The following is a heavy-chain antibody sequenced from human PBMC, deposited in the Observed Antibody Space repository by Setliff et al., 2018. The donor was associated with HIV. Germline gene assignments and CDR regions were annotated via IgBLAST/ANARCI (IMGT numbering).Heavy chain of an antibody. J-gene: IGHJ6*02. D-gene: IGHD6-19*01. CDR2: INPSGGST. CDR1: GYTFTSYY. CDR3: ARAEIGIAVAGAYYGMDV. Sequence: GASVKVSCKASGYTFTSYYMHWVRQAPGQGLEWMGIINPSGGSTSYAQKFQGRVTMTRDTSTSTVYMELSSLRSEDTAVYYCARAEIGIAVAGAYYGMDVWGQGTTVTVSS. V-gene: IGHV1-46*01.